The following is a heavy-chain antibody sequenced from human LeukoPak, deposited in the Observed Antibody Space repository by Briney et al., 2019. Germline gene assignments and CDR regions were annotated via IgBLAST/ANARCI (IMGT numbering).Heavy chain of an antibody. J-gene: IGHJ6*03. V-gene: IGHV1-2*02. Sequence: ASVKVSCKASGYTFTGYYMRWVRQAPGQGLEWMGWINPNSGGTNYAQKFQGRVTMTRDTSISTAYMELSRLRSDDTAVYYCARGSRYFYGSGSYFGNYYYYYMDVWGKGTTVTISS. CDR2: INPNSGGT. CDR1: GYTFTGYY. CDR3: ARGSRYFYGSGSYFGNYYYYYMDV. D-gene: IGHD3-10*01.